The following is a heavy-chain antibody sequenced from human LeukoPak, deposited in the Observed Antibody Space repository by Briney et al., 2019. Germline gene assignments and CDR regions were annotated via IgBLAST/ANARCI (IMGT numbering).Heavy chain of an antibody. CDR1: GFTVSSNY. CDR3: TTVPWRVKSI. CDR2: IKSKTDGGTT. V-gene: IGHV3-15*01. Sequence: GGSLRLSCAASGFTVSSNYMSWVRQAPGKGLEWVGRIKSKTDGGTTDYAAPVKGRFTISRDDSKNTLYLQMNSLKTEDTAVHYCTTVPWRVKSIWGQGTMVTVSS. J-gene: IGHJ3*02. D-gene: IGHD6-19*01.